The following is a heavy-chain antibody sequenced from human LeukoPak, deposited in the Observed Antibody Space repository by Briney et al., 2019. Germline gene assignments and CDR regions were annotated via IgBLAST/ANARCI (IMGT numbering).Heavy chain of an antibody. D-gene: IGHD3-9*01. CDR2: TYYRSKWYH. J-gene: IGHJ4*02. V-gene: IGHV6-1*01. Sequence: SQTLSLTCAISGDSVSSNSAAWNWIRQFPSRGFEWLGRTYYRSKWYHDFAVSVESRITINPDTSKNQFSLQLNSVTPEDTAMYYCARSGLRDYCDCWGLRTLVSVSS. CDR1: GDSVSSNSAA. CDR3: ARSGLRDYCDC.